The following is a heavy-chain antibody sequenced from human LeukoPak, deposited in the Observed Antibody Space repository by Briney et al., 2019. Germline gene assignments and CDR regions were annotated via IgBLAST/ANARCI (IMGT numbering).Heavy chain of an antibody. CDR2: TYYSSKCYY. CDR1: GDSVSSNSDA. D-gene: IGHD1-26*01. CDR3: ARDAFFVGSYYMDSFDI. Sequence: SQTLSLTCAISGDSVSSNSDAWNWIRQSPSRGLEWLGSTYYSSKCYYDYSVSVKSSITVNPDTSKNQFSLQLNSVTPEDTAVYYCARDAFFVGSYYMDSFDIWGQGTMVTVSS. J-gene: IGHJ3*02. V-gene: IGHV6-1*01.